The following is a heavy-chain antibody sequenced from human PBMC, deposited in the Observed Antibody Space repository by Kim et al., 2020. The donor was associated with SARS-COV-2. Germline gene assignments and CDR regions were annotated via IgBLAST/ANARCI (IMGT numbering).Heavy chain of an antibody. D-gene: IGHD2-2*01. V-gene: IGHV4-31*03. CDR3: ARYQRRNIVVVPAADDAFDI. Sequence: SETLSLTCTVSGGSISSGGYYWSWIRQHPGKGLEWIGYIYYSGSTYYNPSLKSRVTISVDTSKNQFSLKLSSVTAADTAVYYCARYQRRNIVVVPAADDAFDIWGQGTMVTVSS. CDR1: GGSISSGGYY. J-gene: IGHJ3*02. CDR2: IYYSGST.